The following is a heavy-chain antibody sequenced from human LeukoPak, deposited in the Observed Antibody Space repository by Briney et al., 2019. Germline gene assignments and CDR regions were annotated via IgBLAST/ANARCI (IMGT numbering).Heavy chain of an antibody. Sequence: SETLSLTCTVSGGPISSYYWSSIRQPAGKGLEWIGRIYTSGSTNYNPSLKSRVTISADKSKKQFSLKLSSVTAADTAVYYCAREGSGSYLGYYYYMDVWGKGTTVTVSS. CDR1: GGPISSYY. J-gene: IGHJ6*03. D-gene: IGHD3-10*01. CDR2: IYTSGST. CDR3: AREGSGSYLGYYYYMDV. V-gene: IGHV4-4*07.